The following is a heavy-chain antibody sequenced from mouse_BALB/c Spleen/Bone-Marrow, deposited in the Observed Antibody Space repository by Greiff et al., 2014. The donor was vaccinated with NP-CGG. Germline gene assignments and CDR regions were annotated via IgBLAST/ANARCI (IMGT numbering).Heavy chain of an antibody. CDR2: INPSNGRT. Sequence: QVQLQQSGAELVKPGASVKLSCKASGYTFTTYWMQWVKQRPGQGLEWIGEINPSNGRTNYNEKFKSKATLTVDKSSSTAFRQHSSRPPEDAAVYYCAGRDGRYAFDYWGQGTLVTVSA. V-gene: IGHV1S81*02. CDR3: AGRDGRYAFDY. CDR1: GYTFTTYW. D-gene: IGHD1-1*02. J-gene: IGHJ3*01.